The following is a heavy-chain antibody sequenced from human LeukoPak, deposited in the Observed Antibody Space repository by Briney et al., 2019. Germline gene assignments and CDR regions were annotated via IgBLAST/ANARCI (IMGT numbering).Heavy chain of an antibody. CDR1: GGSINSYY. CDR2: IYTSGST. CDR3: ARLNPDKDYYYYYMDV. J-gene: IGHJ6*03. D-gene: IGHD1-14*01. V-gene: IGHV4-4*09. Sequence: SETLSLTCTVSGGSINSYYWSWIRQPPGKGLEWVGYIYTSGSTNYNPSLKSRVTISVDTSKNQFSLKLSSVTAADTAVYYSARLNPDKDYYYYYMDVWGKGTTVTVSS.